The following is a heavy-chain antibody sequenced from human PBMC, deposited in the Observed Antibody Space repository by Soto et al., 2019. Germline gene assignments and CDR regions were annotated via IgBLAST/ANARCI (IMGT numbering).Heavy chain of an antibody. J-gene: IGHJ1*01. Sequence: GGSLRLPCAASGFTFSSYAMSWARHAPGKGLEWVSAISGSGGSTYYADSVKGRFTISRDNSKNTLYLQMNSLRAEDTAVYYCAKDPLVYCSGGSCYSWYFQHWGQGTLVTVSS. CDR1: GFTFSSYA. CDR3: AKDPLVYCSGGSCYSWYFQH. CDR2: ISGSGGST. D-gene: IGHD2-15*01. V-gene: IGHV3-23*01.